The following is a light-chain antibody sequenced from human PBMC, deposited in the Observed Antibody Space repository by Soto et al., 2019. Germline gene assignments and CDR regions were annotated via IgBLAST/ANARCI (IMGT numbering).Light chain of an antibody. CDR1: SSDVGAYDY. V-gene: IGLV2-14*03. CDR2: EVS. Sequence: QSALTQPASVSGSPGQSIAIPCTGTSSDVGAYDYVSWYQQHPDRAPRLVIYEVSNRPSGVSNRFSGSKSVNTATLTISGLQAEDEADYYCASHTTTNTRVFGTGTKVTVL. CDR3: ASHTTTNTRV. J-gene: IGLJ1*01.